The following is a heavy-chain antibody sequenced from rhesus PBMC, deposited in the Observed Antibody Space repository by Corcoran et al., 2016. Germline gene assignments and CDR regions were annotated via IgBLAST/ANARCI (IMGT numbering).Heavy chain of an antibody. CDR3: ARVLLSEYFDY. CDR1: GVSPSTSGMG. J-gene: IGHJ4*01. CDR2: IYWDDDK. D-gene: IGHD3-16*01. Sequence: QVTLKESGPALVKPTQTLTLTCTFSGVSPSTSGMGVGWIRKPSRKTLEWLALIYWDDDKRYSTSLKSRLTISKDTSKNQVVLTMTNMDPVDTATYYCARVLLSEYFDYWGQGVLVTVSS. V-gene: IGHV2-1*01.